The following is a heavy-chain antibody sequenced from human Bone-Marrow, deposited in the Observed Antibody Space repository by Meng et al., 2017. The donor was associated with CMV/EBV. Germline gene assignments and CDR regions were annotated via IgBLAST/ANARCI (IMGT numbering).Heavy chain of an antibody. V-gene: IGHV3-21*01. CDR1: GFTFSSYS. D-gene: IGHD3-22*01. CDR3: TTYLVVITTHRHQYFDY. CDR2: ISSSSTYI. J-gene: IGHJ4*02. Sequence: GGSLRLSCAASGFTFSSYSMNWVRQAPGKGLEWVSSISSSSTYIYYADSVKGRFTISRDNAKNSLYLQMNSLRAEDTAVYYCTTYLVVITTHRHQYFDYWGQGTLVTVSS.